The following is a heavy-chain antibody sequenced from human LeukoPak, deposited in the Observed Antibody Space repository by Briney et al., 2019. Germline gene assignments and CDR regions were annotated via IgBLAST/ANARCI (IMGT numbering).Heavy chain of an antibody. J-gene: IGHJ4*02. CDR3: ARTSGSSGWIDY. CDR1: GDSISSSRSY. CDR2: IYYSGST. Sequence: SETLSLTCSVSGDSISSSRSYWGWIGQPPGKGLEWIGSIYYSGSTYYNPSLKSRVTISVDTSKNQFSLRLSSVTAADTAVYYCARTSGSSGWIDYWGQGTLVTVSS. D-gene: IGHD6-19*01. V-gene: IGHV4-39*01.